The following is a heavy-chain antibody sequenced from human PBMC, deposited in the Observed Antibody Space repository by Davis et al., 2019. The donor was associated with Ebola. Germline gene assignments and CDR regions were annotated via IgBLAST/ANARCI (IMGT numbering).Heavy chain of an antibody. Sequence: GESLKISCAASGFTVSSNYMSWVRQAPGKGLEWVSVIYSGGSTYYADSVKGRFTISRDDSKNTAYLQMNSLKTEDTAVYYCTRQEESSSSSLYYYYGMDVWGQGTTVTVSS. CDR3: TRQEESSSSSLYYYYGMDV. D-gene: IGHD6-6*01. V-gene: IGHV3-53*01. J-gene: IGHJ6*02. CDR2: IYSGGST. CDR1: GFTVSSNY.